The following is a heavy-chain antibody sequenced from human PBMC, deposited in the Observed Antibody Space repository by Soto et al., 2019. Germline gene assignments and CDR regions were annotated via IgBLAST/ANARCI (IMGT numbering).Heavy chain of an antibody. V-gene: IGHV4-4*02. D-gene: IGHD2-2*01. J-gene: IGHJ6*01. CDR1: GCSISSSYW. CDR2: IYHSGST. CDR3: ARFRLGVCSSTSCCAFGMHV. Sequence: SETLSLTFNVSGCSISSSYWRRWRRPPRGEGLEWIGEIYHSGSTNYNPSLKSRVTISVDKSKNQFSLKLSSVTAADTAVYYCARFRLGVCSSTSCCAFGMHVCGQGTVVS.